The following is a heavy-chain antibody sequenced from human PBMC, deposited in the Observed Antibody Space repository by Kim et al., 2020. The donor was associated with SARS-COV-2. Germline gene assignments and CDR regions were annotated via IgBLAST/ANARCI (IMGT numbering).Heavy chain of an antibody. CDR1: GFTFSSYG. CDR3: ARAPTGDWLFDY. J-gene: IGHJ4*02. D-gene: IGHD3-9*01. CDR2: IWYDGSNK. Sequence: GGSLRLSCAASGFTFSSYGMHWVRQAPGKGLEWVAVIWYDGSNKYYADSVKGRFTISRDNSKNTLYLQMNSLRAEDTAVYYCARAPTGDWLFDYWGQGTLVTVSS. V-gene: IGHV3-33*01.